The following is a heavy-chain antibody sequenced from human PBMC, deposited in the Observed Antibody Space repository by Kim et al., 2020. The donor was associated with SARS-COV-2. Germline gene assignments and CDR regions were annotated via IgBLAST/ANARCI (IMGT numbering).Heavy chain of an antibody. D-gene: IGHD2-2*01. Sequence: SETLSLTCTVSGGSISSGGYYWSWIRQHPGKGLEWIGYIYYSGSTYYNPSLKSRVTISVDTSKNQFSLKLSSVTAADTAVYYCASLPRIRFPPYYYGMDVWGQGTTVTVSS. J-gene: IGHJ6*02. CDR3: ASLPRIRFPPYYYGMDV. CDR2: IYYSGST. CDR1: GGSISSGGYY. V-gene: IGHV4-31*03.